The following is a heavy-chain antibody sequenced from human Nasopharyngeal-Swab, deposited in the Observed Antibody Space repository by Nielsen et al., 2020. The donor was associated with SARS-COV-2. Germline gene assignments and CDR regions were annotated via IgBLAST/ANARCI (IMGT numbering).Heavy chain of an antibody. Sequence: SATLSLTCPVSGGSISSGSYYWSWIRQPAGKGLERIGRIYTSGSTNYNPSLNRRVTISVDTSKNQFTMKLSSVSAADTAVYYCARGLRGVTTYYYYYYMDVWGKGTTVTVSS. V-gene: IGHV4-61*02. D-gene: IGHD4-17*01. J-gene: IGHJ6*03. CDR2: IYTSGST. CDR3: ARGLRGVTTYYYYYYMDV. CDR1: GGSISSGSYY.